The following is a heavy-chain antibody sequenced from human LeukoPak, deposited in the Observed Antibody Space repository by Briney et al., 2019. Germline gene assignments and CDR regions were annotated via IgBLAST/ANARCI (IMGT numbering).Heavy chain of an antibody. D-gene: IGHD1-26*01. J-gene: IGHJ3*02. V-gene: IGHV3-23*01. CDR2: ISGSGGST. Sequence: GGSLRLSCAASGFTFSSYAMSWVRQAPGKGLEWVSAISGSGGSTYYADSVKGRFTISRDNSKNTLYLQMNSLRAEDTAVYYCANDGSIRSSPFDIWGQGTMVTVSS. CDR1: GFTFSSYA. CDR3: ANDGSIRSSPFDI.